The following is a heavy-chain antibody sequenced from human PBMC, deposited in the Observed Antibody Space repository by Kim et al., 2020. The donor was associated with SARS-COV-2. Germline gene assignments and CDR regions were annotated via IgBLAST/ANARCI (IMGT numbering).Heavy chain of an antibody. Sequence: SETLSLTCTVSGGSISSYYWSWIRQPPGKGLEWIGYIYYSGSTNYNPSLKSRVTISVDTSKNQFSLKLSSVTAADTAVYYCARSELWFGELLSFDYWGQGTLVTVSS. J-gene: IGHJ4*02. D-gene: IGHD3-10*01. V-gene: IGHV4-59*01. CDR1: GGSISSYY. CDR3: ARSELWFGELLSFDY. CDR2: IYYSGST.